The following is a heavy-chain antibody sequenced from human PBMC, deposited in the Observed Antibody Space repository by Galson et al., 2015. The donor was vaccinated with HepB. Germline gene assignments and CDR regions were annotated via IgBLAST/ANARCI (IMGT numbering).Heavy chain of an antibody. D-gene: IGHD2-21*01. CDR3: ARNPPYCPRTICYAGLAVD. CDR1: GFTVNNNY. J-gene: IGHJ4*02. Sequence: SLRLSCAASGFTVNNNYMTWVRRAPGKGLEWVSVLHSGGSIFYAASVKGRFTISRDNSKNTLYLQMNSLRADDTAMYYCARNPPYCPRTICYAGLAVDWGQGTLVIVSS. CDR2: LHSGGSI. V-gene: IGHV3-53*01.